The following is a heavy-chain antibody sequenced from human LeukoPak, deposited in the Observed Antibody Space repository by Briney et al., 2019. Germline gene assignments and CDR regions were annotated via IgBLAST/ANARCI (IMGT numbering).Heavy chain of an antibody. CDR2: ISWSGGNI. D-gene: IGHD4-11*01. CDR3: AKDSDADSYYYGLDV. V-gene: IGHV3-9*01. Sequence: GGSLRLSCAASGFTFDDYAMDWVRHVPGKGLEWVSGISWSGGNIVYADSVKGRFIISRDNAKNSLYLQMDSLRAEDTALYYCAKDSDADSYYYGLDVWGQGTTVTVSS. CDR1: GFTFDDYA. J-gene: IGHJ6*02.